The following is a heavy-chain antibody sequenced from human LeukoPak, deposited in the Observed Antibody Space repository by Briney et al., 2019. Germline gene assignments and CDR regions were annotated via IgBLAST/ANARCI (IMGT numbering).Heavy chain of an antibody. J-gene: IGHJ3*02. CDR1: GGSISSHY. Sequence: SETLSLTCTVSGGSISSHYWSWIRQPPGKGLEWIGYIYYSGSTNYNPSLKSRVTISVDTSKNQFSLKLSSVTAADTAVYYCAREGPPNWGSAFDIWGQGTMVTVSS. CDR2: IYYSGST. V-gene: IGHV4-59*11. CDR3: AREGPPNWGSAFDI. D-gene: IGHD7-27*01.